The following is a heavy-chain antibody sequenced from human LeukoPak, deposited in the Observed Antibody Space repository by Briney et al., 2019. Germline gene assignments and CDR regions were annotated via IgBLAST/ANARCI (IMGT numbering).Heavy chain of an antibody. CDR1: GFTFTSYA. CDR3: ARDLVYVDIVATIDY. CDR2: INPSGGST. Sequence: ASVKVSCKASGFTFTSYAINWVRQAPGQGLEWMGIINPSGGSTSYAQKFQGRVTMTRDMSTSTVYMELSSLRSDDTAVYYCARDLVYVDIVATIDYWGQGTLVTVSS. D-gene: IGHD5-12*01. V-gene: IGHV1-46*01. J-gene: IGHJ4*02.